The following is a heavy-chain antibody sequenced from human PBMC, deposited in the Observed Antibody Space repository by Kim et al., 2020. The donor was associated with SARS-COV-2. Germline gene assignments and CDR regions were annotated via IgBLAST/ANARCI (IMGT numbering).Heavy chain of an antibody. D-gene: IGHD3-3*01. CDR3: AREGYDFWSGYYENWFDP. V-gene: IGHV3-21*01. Sequence: GGSLRLSCAASGFTFSSYSMNWVRQAPGKGLEWVSSISSSSSYIYYADSVKGRFTISRDNAKNSLYLQMNSLRAEDTAVYYCAREGYDFWSGYYENWFDPWGQGTLVTVSS. CDR2: ISSSSSYI. CDR1: GFTFSSYS. J-gene: IGHJ5*02.